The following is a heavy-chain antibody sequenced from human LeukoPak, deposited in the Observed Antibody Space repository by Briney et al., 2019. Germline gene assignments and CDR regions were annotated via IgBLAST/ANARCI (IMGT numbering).Heavy chain of an antibody. CDR1: GGSISSSNW. J-gene: IGHJ4*02. Sequence: ETLSLTCAVSGGSISSSNWWSWVRQPPGKGLEWVGRIKSISAGGTTDYAAPVKGRFTISRDDSKNTLYLQMSSLKAEDTAVYYCTTNYYYGSGTHFDYWGQGTLVTVSS. V-gene: IGHV3-15*07. CDR3: TTNYYYGSGTHFDY. D-gene: IGHD3-10*01. CDR2: IKSISAGGTT.